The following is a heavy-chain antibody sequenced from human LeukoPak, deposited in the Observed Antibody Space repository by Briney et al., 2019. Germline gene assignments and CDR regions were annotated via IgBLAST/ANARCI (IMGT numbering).Heavy chain of an antibody. J-gene: IGHJ2*01. CDR1: GFTFSSYA. CDR3: AKDWTGTKPFDL. V-gene: IGHV3-23*01. Sequence: TGGSLRLSCAASGFTFSSYAMSWVRQAPGKGLEWVSSISGSGGSTYCADSVKGRFTISRDNSKNTLYLQMDSLRAEDTAVYYCAKDWTGTKPFDLWGRGTLVTVSS. CDR2: ISGSGGST. D-gene: IGHD3/OR15-3a*01.